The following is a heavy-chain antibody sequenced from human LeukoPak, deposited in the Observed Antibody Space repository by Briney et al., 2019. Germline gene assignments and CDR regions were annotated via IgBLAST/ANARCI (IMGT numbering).Heavy chain of an antibody. CDR1: GFTFSNYN. D-gene: IGHD3-22*01. CDR3: AKGSGYYRDDAFDI. V-gene: IGHV3-48*01. CDR2: IGIRSSTI. J-gene: IGHJ3*02. Sequence: PGGSLRLSCAASGFTFSNYNMNWVRQAPGKGLEWISYIGIRSSTIYYADSVKGRFTISRDNSKNTLYLQMNSLRAEDTAVYYCAKGSGYYRDDAFDIWGQGTMVTVSS.